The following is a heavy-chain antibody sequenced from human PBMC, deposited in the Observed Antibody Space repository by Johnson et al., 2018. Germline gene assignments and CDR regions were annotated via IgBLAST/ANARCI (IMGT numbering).Heavy chain of an antibody. CDR3: ARDNSGWDYLDY. V-gene: IGHV4-59*13. CDR2: IYNGGST. Sequence: QVQLQESGPGLVKPSETLSLSCTVSGASIISYSWTWILQPPVKGLEWIGYIYNGGSTNYNPSLKSRVTILLDTSKKQISLRLTSVTAADTAVYYCARDNSGWDYLDYWGQGTLVTVSS. CDR1: GASIISYS. J-gene: IGHJ4*02. D-gene: IGHD6-19*01.